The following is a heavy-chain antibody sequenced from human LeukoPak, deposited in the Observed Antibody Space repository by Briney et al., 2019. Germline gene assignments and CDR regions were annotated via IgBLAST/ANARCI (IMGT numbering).Heavy chain of an antibody. D-gene: IGHD3-22*01. CDR2: ISWNSGSI. CDR1: GFTFDDYA. CDR3: AKDIYDYYDSSGYYYFDY. Sequence: GGSLRLSCAASGFTFDDYAMHRVRQAPGKGLEWVSGISWNSGSIGYADSVKGRFTISRDNAKNSLYLQMNSLRAEDTALYYCAKDIYDYYDSSGYYYFDYWGQGTLVTVSS. V-gene: IGHV3-9*01. J-gene: IGHJ4*02.